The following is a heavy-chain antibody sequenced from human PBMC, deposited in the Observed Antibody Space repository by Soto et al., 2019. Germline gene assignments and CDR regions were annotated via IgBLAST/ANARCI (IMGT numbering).Heavy chain of an antibody. CDR1: GFSFSSFA. V-gene: IGHV3-23*01. CDR3: AKGVELDV. J-gene: IGHJ6*04. Sequence: EVLLLETGGGLVQPGGSLRLSCEASGFSFSSFAMNWVRQAPGKGLEWVSAIGDSGASTYYADSVKGRFTISRDNSRNTLYLQLIIQRAEDTAVYYCAKGVELDVWGNGTTVTVSS. CDR2: IGDSGAST. D-gene: IGHD1-26*01.